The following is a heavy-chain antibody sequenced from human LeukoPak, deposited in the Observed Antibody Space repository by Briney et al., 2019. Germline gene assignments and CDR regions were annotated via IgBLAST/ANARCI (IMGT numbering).Heavy chain of an antibody. V-gene: IGHV4-59*01. CDR1: GGSISSYY. D-gene: IGHD3-9*01. J-gene: IGHJ5*02. Sequence: SETLSLTCTVSGGSISSYYWSWIRQPPGKGLEWIGYIYYSGSTNYNPSLKSRVTISVDTSKNQFSLKLSSVTAADTAVYYCARGTYDILTGYFWFDTSGQRTLVTVSS. CDR2: IYYSGST. CDR3: ARGTYDILTGYFWFDT.